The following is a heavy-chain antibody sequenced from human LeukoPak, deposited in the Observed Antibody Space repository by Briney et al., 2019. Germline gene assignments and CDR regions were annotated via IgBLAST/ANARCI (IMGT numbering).Heavy chain of an antibody. J-gene: IGHJ4*02. D-gene: IGHD5-12*01. Sequence: GGSLRLSCAASGFPFSTYWITWVRQAPGKGLEWVANIRNDGSEKYYVDSVKGRFTISRGNAENSLFLQMNSLRVEDTAIYYCTRDSGLTGYDLLDYWGQGTLVTVSS. CDR3: TRDSGLTGYDLLDY. CDR2: IRNDGSEK. V-gene: IGHV3-7*01. CDR1: GFPFSTYW.